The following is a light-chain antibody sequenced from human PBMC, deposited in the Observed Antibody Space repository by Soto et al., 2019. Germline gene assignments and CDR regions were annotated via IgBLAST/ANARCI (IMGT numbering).Light chain of an antibody. Sequence: IQLTQSPSSLTASIGDRVTITCRASQGIATWLAWYQQQPEKSPKSLIYEASKLHNGVPSRFNGSGSGTDFTLTIASLQPAEVATYFCQQYNTYPLTFGGGTRVEI. V-gene: IGKV1D-16*01. CDR2: EAS. J-gene: IGKJ4*01. CDR3: QQYNTYPLT. CDR1: QGIATW.